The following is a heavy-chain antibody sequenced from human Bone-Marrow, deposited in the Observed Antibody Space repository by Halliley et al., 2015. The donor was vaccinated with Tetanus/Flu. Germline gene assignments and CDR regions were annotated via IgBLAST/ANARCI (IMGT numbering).Heavy chain of an antibody. CDR3: ARDLAFCNSATCYNYFDY. D-gene: IGHD2-2*02. Sequence: ISGPGSSTYDADSVKGRFTISRDNSKNTLYLQLNSLRADDTAIYYCARDLAFCNSATCYNYFDYWGQGTLVTVSS. J-gene: IGHJ4*02. V-gene: IGHV3-23*01. CDR2: ISGPGSST.